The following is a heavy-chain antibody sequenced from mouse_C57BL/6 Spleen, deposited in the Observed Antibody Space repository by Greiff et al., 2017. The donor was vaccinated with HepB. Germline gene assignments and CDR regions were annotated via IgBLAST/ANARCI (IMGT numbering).Heavy chain of an antibody. Sequence: QVQLKQPGAELVKPGASVKVSCKASGYTFTSYWMHWVKQRPGQGLEWIGRIHPSDSDTNYNQKFKGKATLTVDKSSSTAYMQLSSLTSEDSAVYYCAIGGVYYAMDYWGQGTSVTVSS. CDR2: IHPSDSDT. J-gene: IGHJ4*01. V-gene: IGHV1-74*01. CDR3: AIGGVYYAMDY. CDR1: GYTFTSYW.